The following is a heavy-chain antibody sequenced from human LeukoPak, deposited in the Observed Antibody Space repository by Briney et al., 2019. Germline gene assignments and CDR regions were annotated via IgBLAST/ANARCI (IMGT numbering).Heavy chain of an antibody. J-gene: IGHJ4*02. V-gene: IGHV3-21*01. CDR2: ISSSSSYI. Sequence: PWGSLRLSCAASGFTFSSYSMNWVRQAPGKGLEWVSSISSSSSYIYYADSVKGRFTISRDNAKNSLYPQMNSLRAEDTAVYYCARTAGSSSWPVHFDYWGQGTLVTVSS. CDR3: ARTAGSSSWPVHFDY. D-gene: IGHD6-13*01. CDR1: GFTFSSYS.